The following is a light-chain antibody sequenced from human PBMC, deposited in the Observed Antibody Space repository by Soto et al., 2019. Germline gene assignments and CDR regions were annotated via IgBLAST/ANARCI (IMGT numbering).Light chain of an antibody. V-gene: IGLV2-14*01. J-gene: IGLJ3*02. Sequence: QSALTQPASVSGSPGQSITISCTGTSNDIGYYNYVSWYQHHPGKAPKLINYEVTNRPSGVSTRFSGSKSGNTASLTISGLQAEDEADYYCNSYTTDSTWVFGGGTKLTVL. CDR2: EVT. CDR1: SNDIGYYNY. CDR3: NSYTTDSTWV.